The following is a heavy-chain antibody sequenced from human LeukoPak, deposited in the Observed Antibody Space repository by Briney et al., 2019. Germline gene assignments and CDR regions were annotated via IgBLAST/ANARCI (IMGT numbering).Heavy chain of an antibody. D-gene: IGHD6-13*01. CDR2: IYHSGSI. Sequence: SETLSLTCTVSGYSISSGYYWAWIRQPPGKGLEWIGSIYHSGSIYYNPSLESRVTISVDTSKNRFSLKLTSVTAADTAVYYCARDGIATAFYFWGQGALVTVSS. CDR1: GYSISSGYY. J-gene: IGHJ4*02. V-gene: IGHV4-38-2*02. CDR3: ARDGIATAFYF.